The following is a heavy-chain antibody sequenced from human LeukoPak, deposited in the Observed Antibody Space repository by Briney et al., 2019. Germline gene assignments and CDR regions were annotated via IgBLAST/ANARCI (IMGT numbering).Heavy chain of an antibody. CDR3: ARDGLYGGNSGLSTGYNWFDP. Sequence: SVKVSCKASGGTFSSYAISWVRQAPGRGLEWMGGIIPIFGTANYAQKFQGRVTITADESTSTAYMELSSLRSEDTAVYYCARDGLYGGNSGLSTGYNWFDPWGQGTLVTVSP. V-gene: IGHV1-69*13. CDR1: GGTFSSYA. D-gene: IGHD4-23*01. CDR2: IIPIFGTA. J-gene: IGHJ5*02.